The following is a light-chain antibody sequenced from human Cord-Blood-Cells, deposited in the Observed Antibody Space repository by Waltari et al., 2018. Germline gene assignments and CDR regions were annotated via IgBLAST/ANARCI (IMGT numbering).Light chain of an antibody. J-gene: IGLJ1*01. V-gene: IGLV2-11*01. Sequence: QSALTQPRPVSGSPGQSVTISCTGTSSDVGGYNYVSWYQQHPGKSPKLMIYDVSNWPSGVPDRFSGSKSGNTASLTISGLQAEDEADYYCCSYAGSYTFVFGTGTKVTVL. CDR3: CSYAGSYTFV. CDR1: SSDVGGYNY. CDR2: DVS.